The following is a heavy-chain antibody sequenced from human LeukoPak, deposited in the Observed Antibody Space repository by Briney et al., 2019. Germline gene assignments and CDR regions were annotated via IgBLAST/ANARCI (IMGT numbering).Heavy chain of an antibody. J-gene: IGHJ4*02. CDR2: ISGGGSST. CDR1: GFTFSSYA. Sequence: GGSLRLSCAASGFTFSSYAMNWVRRAPGTGLEWVSVISGGGSSTYYADSVKGRFTISRDNSKNTLYLQMNSLRADDTAVYYCAKGPHDYGDYFDSWGQGTLVTVSS. D-gene: IGHD4-17*01. V-gene: IGHV3-23*01. CDR3: AKGPHDYGDYFDS.